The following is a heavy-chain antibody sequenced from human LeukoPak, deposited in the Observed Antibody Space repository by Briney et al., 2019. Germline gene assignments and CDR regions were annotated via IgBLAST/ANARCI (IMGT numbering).Heavy chain of an antibody. D-gene: IGHD6-19*01. CDR3: ATQHSGWYGGFADY. J-gene: IGHJ4*02. CDR2: FDPEDGET. CDR1: GYTLTELS. Sequence: ASVKVSCKVSGYTLTELSMHWVRQAPGKGLEWMGGFDPEDGETIYAQKFQGRVTMTEDTSTDTAYMELSSLRSEDTAVYYCATQHSGWYGGFADYWGQGTLVTVSS. V-gene: IGHV1-24*01.